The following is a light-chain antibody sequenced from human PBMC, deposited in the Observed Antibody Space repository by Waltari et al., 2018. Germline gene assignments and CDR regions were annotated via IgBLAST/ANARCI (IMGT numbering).Light chain of an antibody. V-gene: IGLV1-40*01. CDR1: NSNIGAGSD. CDR2: AAR. Sequence: QSVLTQPPSVSGAPGQRVPIPCTGTNSNIGAGSDVHWYRQLPRSAPTLIIHAARHRPEGVSDRISGSRSGTSASLDITGLRPEDEADYYGQSDDTRLSGPVFGGGTRLTVL. CDR3: QSDDTRLSGPV. J-gene: IGLJ3*02.